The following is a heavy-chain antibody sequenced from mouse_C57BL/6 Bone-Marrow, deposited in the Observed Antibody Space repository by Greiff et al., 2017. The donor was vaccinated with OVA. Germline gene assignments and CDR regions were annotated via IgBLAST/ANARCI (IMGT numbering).Heavy chain of an antibody. CDR1: GYAFTNYL. D-gene: IGHD1-1*01. Sequence: QVQLKESGAELVRPGPSVKVSCKASGYAFTNYLIEWVKQRPGQGLEWIGVINPGSGGTNYNEKFKGKATLTADKSSSTAYMQLSSLTSENSAVYFCARREGYYGSSSAWFAYWGQGTLVTVSA. CDR2: INPGSGGT. V-gene: IGHV1-54*01. J-gene: IGHJ3*01. CDR3: ARREGYYGSSSAWFAY.